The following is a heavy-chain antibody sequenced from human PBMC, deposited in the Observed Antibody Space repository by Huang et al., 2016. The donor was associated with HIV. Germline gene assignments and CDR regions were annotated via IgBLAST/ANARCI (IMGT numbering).Heavy chain of an antibody. V-gene: IGHV4-61*01. Sequence: QVQLQESGPRLVKPSETLSLSCSVSGDSVTNYYYYWTWIRQSPGKKLEWIGYVSYTRSTYYNPSLTSRVTVAKDTSKNQFSLKMTSVTAADTAVYYCATAPPRRPALFDFWGQGTLVTVSS. CDR2: VSYTRST. J-gene: IGHJ4*02. CDR1: GDSVTNYYYY. CDR3: ATAPPRRPALFDF.